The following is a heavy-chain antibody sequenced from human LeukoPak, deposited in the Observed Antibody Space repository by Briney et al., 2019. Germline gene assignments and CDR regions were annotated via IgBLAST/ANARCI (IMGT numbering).Heavy chain of an antibody. V-gene: IGHV4-31*03. CDR3: AREVISPGATDAFDI. J-gene: IGHJ3*02. Sequence: SETLSLTCTVSGGSISSSHYLWSWVRQHPDKGLEWIAYIDHSGSAYYNPSLQSRVNMSLDTSKNQFSLKLTSVTAADTAVYYCAREVISPGATDAFDIWGQGTMVTVSS. D-gene: IGHD2-21*01. CDR1: GGSISSSHYL. CDR2: IDHSGSA.